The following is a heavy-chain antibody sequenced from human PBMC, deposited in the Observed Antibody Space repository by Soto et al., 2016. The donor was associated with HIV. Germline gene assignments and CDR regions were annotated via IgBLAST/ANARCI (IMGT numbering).Heavy chain of an antibody. D-gene: IGHD3-22*01. CDR1: GGTFTNYA. CDR3: ARTSGYYDSSGYYGSNIDY. CDR2: IIPIFGKA. J-gene: IGHJ4*02. Sequence: QVQLVQSGTEVKKPGSSVKVSCKASGGTFTNYAFNWVRQAPGQGLEWMGRIIPIFGKANYAQKFQGRVTITADEFANTAYMEMSSLRSEDTAMYYCARTSGYYDSSGYYGSNIDYWGQGTLVTVSS. V-gene: IGHV1-69*15.